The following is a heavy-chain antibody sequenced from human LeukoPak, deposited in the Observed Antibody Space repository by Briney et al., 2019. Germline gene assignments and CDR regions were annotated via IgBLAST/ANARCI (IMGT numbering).Heavy chain of an antibody. CDR3: ARGQIVNFDY. Sequence: SETLSLTCTVSGGSISSGDYYWSWIRQPPGKGLEWIGYIYYSGSTYYNPSLKSRVTISVDTSKNQFSLKLSSVTAADTAVYYCARGQIVNFDYWGQGTLVTVYS. D-gene: IGHD3-22*01. J-gene: IGHJ4*02. CDR1: GGSISSGDYY. CDR2: IYYSGST. V-gene: IGHV4-30-4*01.